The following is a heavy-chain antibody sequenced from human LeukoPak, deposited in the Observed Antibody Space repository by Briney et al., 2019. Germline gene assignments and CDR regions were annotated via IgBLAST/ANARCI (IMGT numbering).Heavy chain of an antibody. J-gene: IGHJ6*03. D-gene: IGHD5-18*01. CDR2: ISSSGSTI. V-gene: IGHV3-11*01. Sequence: LSLTCTVSGGSISNYYWSWIRQAPGKGLEWVPYISSSGSTIYYADSVKGRFTISRDNAKNSLYLQMNSLRAEDTAVYYCAGRGYSYGSLFYYMDVWGKGTTVTISS. CDR1: GGSISNYY. CDR3: AGRGYSYGSLFYYMDV.